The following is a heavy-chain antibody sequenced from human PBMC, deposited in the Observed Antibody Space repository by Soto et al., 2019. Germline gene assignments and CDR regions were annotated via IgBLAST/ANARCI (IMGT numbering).Heavy chain of an antibody. V-gene: IGHV4-4*02. CDR2: IYHSGST. Sequence: QVQLQESGPGLVKPSGTLSLTCAVSGGSISSSNWWSWVRQPPGKGLEWIGEIYHSGSTNYNPSLQSRVTISVDKSKNQFSLKLSSVTAADTAVYYCARGSFVYDSSGYYPSSFDYWGQGTLVTVSS. D-gene: IGHD3-22*01. CDR1: GGSISSSNW. J-gene: IGHJ4*02. CDR3: ARGSFVYDSSGYYPSSFDY.